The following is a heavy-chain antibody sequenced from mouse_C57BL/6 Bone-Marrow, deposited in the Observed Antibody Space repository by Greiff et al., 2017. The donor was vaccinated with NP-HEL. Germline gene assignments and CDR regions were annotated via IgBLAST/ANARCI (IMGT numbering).Heavy chain of an antibody. D-gene: IGHD6-5*01. CDR2: IRSKSNNYAT. J-gene: IGHJ4*01. CDR3: VSRAYDYYAMDY. V-gene: IGHV10-1*01. Sequence: EVQGVESGGGLVQPKGSLKLSCAASGFSFNTYAMNWVRQAPGKGLEWVARIRSKSNNYATYYADSVKDRFTISRDDSERMLYLQMNNLKTEDTAMYYCVSRAYDYYAMDYWGQGTSVTVSS. CDR1: GFSFNTYA.